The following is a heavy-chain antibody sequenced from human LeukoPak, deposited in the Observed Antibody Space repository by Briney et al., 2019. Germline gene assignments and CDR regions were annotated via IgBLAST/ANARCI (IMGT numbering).Heavy chain of an antibody. CDR2: ISSSSYI. CDR1: GFSFSSYS. D-gene: IGHD6-19*01. J-gene: IGHJ4*02. Sequence: GGSLRLSCAASGFSFSSYSMNWVRQAPGKGLEWVSSISSSSYIYYADSVKGRFTISRDNAKNSLYLQMNSLRAEDTAVYYCARDGVGIAVAGSDYWGQGTLVTVSS. V-gene: IGHV3-21*01. CDR3: ARDGVGIAVAGSDY.